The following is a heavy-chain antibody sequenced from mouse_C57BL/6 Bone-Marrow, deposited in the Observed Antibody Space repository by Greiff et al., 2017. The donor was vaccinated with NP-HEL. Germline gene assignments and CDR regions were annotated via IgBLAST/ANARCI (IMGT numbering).Heavy chain of an antibody. CDR1: GYAFSSYW. J-gene: IGHJ4*01. CDR2: IYPGDGDT. D-gene: IGHD1-1*01. CDR3: ANYYASSYYYAMDY. V-gene: IGHV1-80*01. Sequence: QVQLQQSGAELVKPGASVKISCKASGYAFSSYWMNWVKQRPGQGLEWIGQIYPGDGDTNYNGKFKGKATLTADKSSSTAYMQLSSLTSEDSAVYFCANYYASSYYYAMDYWGQGTSVTVSS.